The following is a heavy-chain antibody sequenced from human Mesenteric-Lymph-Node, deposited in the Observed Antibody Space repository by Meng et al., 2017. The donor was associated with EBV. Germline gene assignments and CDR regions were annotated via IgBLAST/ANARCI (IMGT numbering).Heavy chain of an antibody. V-gene: IGHV4-30-4*01. CDR1: GGSISSGGYY. CDR3: ARGLEVATMSY. J-gene: IGHJ4*02. D-gene: IGHD5-12*01. CDR2: IYYSGST. Sequence: QVQLQGSGPGLLKPSQTLSLTCAVSGGSISSGGYYWSWIRQPPGKGLEWIGYIYYSGSTYYNPSLKSRVTISVDTSRNQFSLKLSSVTAADTAVYYCARGLEVATMSYWGQGTLVTVSS.